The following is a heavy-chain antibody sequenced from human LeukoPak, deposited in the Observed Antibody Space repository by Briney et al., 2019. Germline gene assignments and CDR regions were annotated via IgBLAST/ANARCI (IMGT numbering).Heavy chain of an antibody. CDR2: INTSGST. CDR3: AGDSYYDSANLFY. V-gene: IGHV4-4*07. D-gene: IGHD3-22*01. J-gene: IGHJ4*02. Sequence: SETLSLTCTVSGDSIINYYRSWIRQPAGKGLEWIGRINTSGSTNYNPSLKIRVTMSVDTSRDQFSLKLSSVTAADTAVYYCAGDSYYDSANLFYWGQGALVTVSS. CDR1: GDSIINYY.